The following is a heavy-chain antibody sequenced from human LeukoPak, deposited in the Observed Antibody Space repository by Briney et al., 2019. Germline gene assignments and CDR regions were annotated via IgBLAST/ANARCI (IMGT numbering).Heavy chain of an antibody. CDR2: ISGSGGGT. V-gene: IGHV3-23*01. CDR3: AKVSGSSSSSLDY. CDR1: GFTFSNYA. D-gene: IGHD2-2*01. Sequence: GGSLRLSCAASGFTFSNYAMNWVRQAPGKRLEWVSGISGSGGGTSYADSVKGRFTISRDNSENTLYLQMNSLRAEDTAIFYCAKVSGSSSSSLDYWGQGTLVTVSS. J-gene: IGHJ4*02.